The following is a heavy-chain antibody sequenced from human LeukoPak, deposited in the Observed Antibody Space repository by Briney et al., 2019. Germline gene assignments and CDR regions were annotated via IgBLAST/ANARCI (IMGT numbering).Heavy chain of an antibody. CDR2: IYHSGST. CDR1: GGSISSGGYS. CDR3: ARVGDWFDP. J-gene: IGHJ5*02. V-gene: IGHV4-30-2*01. Sequence: SETLSHTCAVSGGSISSGGYSWSWIRQPPGKGLEWIGYIYHSGSTYYNPSLKSRVTISVDRSKNQFSLKLSSVTAADTAVYYCARVGDWFDPWGQGTLVTVSS.